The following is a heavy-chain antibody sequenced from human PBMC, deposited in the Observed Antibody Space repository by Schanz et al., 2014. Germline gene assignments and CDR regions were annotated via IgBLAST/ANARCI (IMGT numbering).Heavy chain of an antibody. Sequence: DVQLLESGGGLVQPGESLRLSCAASGFTFTTYAMSWVRQAPGKGLEWVSGINWNGGSTGYADSVKGRFTISRDNAKNSLYLQMNSLRAEDTAVYYCARDTVGASSYFDYWGQGTLVTVSS. CDR3: ARDTVGASSYFDY. V-gene: IGHV3-20*04. CDR1: GFTFTTYA. D-gene: IGHD1-26*01. CDR2: INWNGGST. J-gene: IGHJ4*02.